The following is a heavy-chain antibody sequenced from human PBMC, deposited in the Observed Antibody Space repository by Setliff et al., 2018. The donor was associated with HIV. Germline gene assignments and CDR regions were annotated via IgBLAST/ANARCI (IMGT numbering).Heavy chain of an antibody. Sequence: ASVKVSCKASGYTFTGHFMHWMRQAPGQGLEWMGWINLNSGGTTYAQRFQGRVTMTWDTSISTAYMELSRLTSDDTAVYYCVIVPLYENVYDNIWGSYRPLDYWGQGTLVTVSS. CDR2: INLNSGGT. CDR1: GYTFTGHF. V-gene: IGHV1-2*02. J-gene: IGHJ4*02. D-gene: IGHD3-16*02. CDR3: VIVPLYENVYDNIWGSYRPLDY.